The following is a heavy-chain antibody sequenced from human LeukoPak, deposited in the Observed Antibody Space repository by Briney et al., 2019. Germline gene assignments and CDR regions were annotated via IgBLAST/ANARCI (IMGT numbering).Heavy chain of an antibody. V-gene: IGHV1-69*04. CDR2: IIPILGIA. CDR3: ARGMATTRRVTIDY. Sequence: VASVKVPCKASGGTFSSYAISWVRQAPGQGLEWMGRIIPILGIANYAQKFQGRVTITADKSTSTAYMELSSLRSEDTAVYYCARGMATTRRVTIDYWGQGTLVTVSS. J-gene: IGHJ4*02. CDR1: GGTFSSYA. D-gene: IGHD4-17*01.